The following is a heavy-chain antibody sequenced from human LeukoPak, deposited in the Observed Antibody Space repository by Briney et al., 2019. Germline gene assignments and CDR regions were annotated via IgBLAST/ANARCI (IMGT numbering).Heavy chain of an antibody. CDR2: IKQDGSEK. V-gene: IGHV3-7*01. Sequence: GGSLRLPCAASGFTFSSYWMSWVRQAPGKGLEWVANIKQDGSEKYYVDSVKGRFTISRDNAKNSLYLQMSSLRAEDTAVYYCASAYYDFWSGYYTPGAFDIWGQGTMVTVSS. CDR1: GFTFSSYW. CDR3: ASAYYDFWSGYYTPGAFDI. D-gene: IGHD3-3*01. J-gene: IGHJ3*02.